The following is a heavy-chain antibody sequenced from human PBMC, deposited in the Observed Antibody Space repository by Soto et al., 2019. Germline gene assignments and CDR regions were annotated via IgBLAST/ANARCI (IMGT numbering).Heavy chain of an antibody. J-gene: IGHJ4*02. D-gene: IGHD5-18*01. V-gene: IGHV3-7*01. Sequence: GGSLRLSCAVSGFMFSAYWMSWVRQAPGKGLEWVANIHGDGGKIYYVDSVKGRFTISRDNAKRSLYLQMNSLRAEDTAVYYCARDFYGGYTYGPGDYWGQGALVTVSS. CDR3: ARDFYGGYTYGPGDY. CDR2: IHGDGGKI. CDR1: GFMFSAYW.